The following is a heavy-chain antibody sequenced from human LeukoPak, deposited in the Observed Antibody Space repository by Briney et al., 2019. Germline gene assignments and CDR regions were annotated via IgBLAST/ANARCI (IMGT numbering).Heavy chain of an antibody. Sequence: SGGSLRLSCAASGFTFSSYAMSWVRQAPGKGLEWVSAISGSGGSTYYADSVKGRFTISRDNSKNTLYLQMNSLRAEDTAVYYCAKLVEYYDILTEDDYWGQGTLVIVSS. CDR2: ISGSGGST. CDR3: AKLVEYYDILTEDDY. V-gene: IGHV3-23*01. J-gene: IGHJ4*02. D-gene: IGHD3-9*01. CDR1: GFTFSSYA.